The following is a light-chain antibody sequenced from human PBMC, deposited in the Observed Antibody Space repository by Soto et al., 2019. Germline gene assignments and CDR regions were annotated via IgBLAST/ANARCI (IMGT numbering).Light chain of an antibody. CDR3: QQYNKWPRT. J-gene: IGKJ2*01. CDR2: AAS. Sequence: DIQMTQSPSSLSASVGDRVTITCRASQDIRNYLAWYQQKPGKIPELLIYAASTFHSGVPSRFSGSGYGTYFTLTITTLQPEDFAVYNCQQYNKWPRTFGQGTKVDIK. CDR1: QDIRNY. V-gene: IGKV1-27*01.